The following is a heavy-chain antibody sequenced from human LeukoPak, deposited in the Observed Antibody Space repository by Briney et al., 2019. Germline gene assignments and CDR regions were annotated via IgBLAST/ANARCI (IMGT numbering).Heavy chain of an antibody. Sequence: ASVTVSCKASGYTFTSYDINWVRQATGQGLEWMGWMNPNSGNTGYAQKFQGRVTMTRNTSISTAYMELSSLRSEDTAVYYCARLIRPLRYFDWLSLDYWGQGTLVTVSS. CDR1: GYTFTSYD. CDR2: MNPNSGNT. D-gene: IGHD3-9*01. V-gene: IGHV1-8*01. CDR3: ARLIRPLRYFDWLSLDY. J-gene: IGHJ4*02.